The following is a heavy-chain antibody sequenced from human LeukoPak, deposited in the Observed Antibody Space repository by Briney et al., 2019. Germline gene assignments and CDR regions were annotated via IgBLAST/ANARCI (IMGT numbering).Heavy chain of an antibody. CDR3: ARAPPYYYDSSGYLDY. Sequence: SETLSLTCAVYGGSFSGYYWSWIRQPRGKGLEWIGEINHSGSTNYNPSLKSRVTISVDTSKNQFSLKLSSVTAADTAVYYCARAPPYYYDSSGYLDYWGQGTLVTVSS. V-gene: IGHV4-34*01. CDR2: INHSGST. CDR1: GGSFSGYY. D-gene: IGHD3-22*01. J-gene: IGHJ4*02.